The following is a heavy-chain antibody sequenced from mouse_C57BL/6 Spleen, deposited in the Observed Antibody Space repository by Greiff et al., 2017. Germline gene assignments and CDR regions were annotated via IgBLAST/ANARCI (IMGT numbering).Heavy chain of an antibody. J-gene: IGHJ1*03. CDR2: ISSGSSTI. Sequence: EVKLVESGGGLVKPGGSLKLSCAASGFTFSDYGMHWVRQAPEKGLEWVAYISSGSSTIYYADTVKGRFTISRDNAKNTLFLQMTSLRSEDTAMXYCANYDGYYGYFDVWGTGTTVTVSS. CDR3: ANYDGYYGYFDV. D-gene: IGHD2-3*01. V-gene: IGHV5-17*01. CDR1: GFTFSDYG.